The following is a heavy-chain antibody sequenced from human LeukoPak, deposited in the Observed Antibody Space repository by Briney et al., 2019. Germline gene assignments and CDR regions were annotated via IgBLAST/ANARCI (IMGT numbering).Heavy chain of an antibody. Sequence: GRSLRLSCTASGFTFSSYGMHWVRQAPGKGLEWVAVIWYDGSNKYYADSVKGRFTISRDNSKNTLYLQMNSLRAEDTAVYYCARDVSMVFDYWGQGTLVTVSS. CDR3: ARDVSMVFDY. CDR2: IWYDGSNK. D-gene: IGHD2-15*01. J-gene: IGHJ4*02. V-gene: IGHV3-33*01. CDR1: GFTFSSYG.